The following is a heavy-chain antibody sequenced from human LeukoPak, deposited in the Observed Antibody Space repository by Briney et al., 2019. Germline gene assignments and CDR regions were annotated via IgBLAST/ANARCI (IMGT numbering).Heavy chain of an antibody. J-gene: IGHJ6*02. D-gene: IGHD3-10*01. Sequence: GGSLRLSCAASGFTFSSYDMHWVRQATGKGLEGVSAIGTAGDTYYPGSVKGRFTISRENAKNSLYLQMNSLRAGDTAVYYCARGLYGSGNYYYYGMDVWGQGTTVTVSS. V-gene: IGHV3-13*01. CDR2: IGTAGDT. CDR1: GFTFSSYD. CDR3: ARGLYGSGNYYYYGMDV.